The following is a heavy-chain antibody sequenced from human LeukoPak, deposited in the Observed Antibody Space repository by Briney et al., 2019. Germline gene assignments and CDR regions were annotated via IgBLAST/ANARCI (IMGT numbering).Heavy chain of an antibody. J-gene: IGHJ4*02. Sequence: PGGSLRLSCAASGFTFSNYAMSWVRQAPGKGLEWVANIKQDGSEKYYVDSVKGRFTISRDNAKNSLYLQMNSLRAEDTAVYYCAREPTSQYYYGSGTTDYWGQGTLVTVSS. CDR2: IKQDGSEK. D-gene: IGHD3-10*01. CDR1: GFTFSNYA. V-gene: IGHV3-7*03. CDR3: AREPTSQYYYGSGTTDY.